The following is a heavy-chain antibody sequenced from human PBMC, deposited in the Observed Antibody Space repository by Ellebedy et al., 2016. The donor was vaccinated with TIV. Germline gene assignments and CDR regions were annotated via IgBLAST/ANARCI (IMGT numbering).Heavy chain of an antibody. V-gene: IGHV3-23*01. CDR1: GFSFSSYA. J-gene: IGHJ4*02. CDR2: ITGNGINT. Sequence: GESLKISCTASGFSFSSYAMSWVRQAPGKGLEWVSAITGNGINTYHTDSVKGRFTIARDNAKNLLYLKMNSLRVEDTAVYYCASRFLEWLSWGQGTLVTVSS. D-gene: IGHD3-3*01. CDR3: ASRFLEWLS.